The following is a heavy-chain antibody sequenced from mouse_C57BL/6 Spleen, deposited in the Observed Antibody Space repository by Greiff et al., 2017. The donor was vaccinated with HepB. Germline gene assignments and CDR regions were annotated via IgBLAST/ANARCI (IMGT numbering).Heavy chain of an antibody. CDR1: GFTFSSYG. V-gene: IGHV5-6*01. CDR2: ISSGGSYT. J-gene: IGHJ4*01. Sequence: EVKLVESGGDLVKPGGSLKLSCAASGFTFSSYGMSWVRQTPDKRLEWVATISSGGSYTYYPDSVKGRFTISRDNAKNTLYLQMSSLKSEDTAMYYCARHPHYGSSYSAMDYWGQGTSVTVSS. CDR3: ARHPHYGSSYSAMDY. D-gene: IGHD1-1*01.